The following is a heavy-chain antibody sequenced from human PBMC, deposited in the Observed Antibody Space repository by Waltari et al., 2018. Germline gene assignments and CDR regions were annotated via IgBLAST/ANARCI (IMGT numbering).Heavy chain of an antibody. D-gene: IGHD3-22*01. V-gene: IGHV4-31*03. Sequence: QVQLQESGPGLVKPSQTLSLTCTVSGGSISSGGYYWSCIRQHPGKGLEWIGYIYHSGSTYYNPSLKSRVTISVDRSKNQFSLKLSSVTAADTAVYYCARIYDSSGYPFDYWGQGTLVTVSS. CDR3: ARIYDSSGYPFDY. CDR2: IYHSGST. J-gene: IGHJ4*02. CDR1: GGSISSGGYY.